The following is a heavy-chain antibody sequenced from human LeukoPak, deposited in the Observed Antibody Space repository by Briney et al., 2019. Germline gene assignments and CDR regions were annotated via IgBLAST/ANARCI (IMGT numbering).Heavy chain of an antibody. V-gene: IGHV4-39*01. CDR1: GGSISISSYY. CDR2: IYYSGST. Sequence: SETLSLTCTVSGGSISISSYYWAWIRQPPGKGLEWIGSIYYSGSTYYNPSLKSRVTISVDTSKNQFSLKLSSVTAADTAVYYCARHSAEPDDYGDERQLIKLVNWFDPWGQGTLVTVSS. D-gene: IGHD4-17*01. J-gene: IGHJ5*02. CDR3: ARHSAEPDDYGDERQLIKLVNWFDP.